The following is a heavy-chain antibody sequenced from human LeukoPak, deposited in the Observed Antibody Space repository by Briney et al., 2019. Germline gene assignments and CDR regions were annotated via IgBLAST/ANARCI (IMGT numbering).Heavy chain of an antibody. V-gene: IGHV3-20*04. Sequence: GGSLRLSCAASGFTFDDYGMSWVRQAPGKGLEWVSGINWNGGSTGYADSVKGRFTISRDNSKNTLYLQMNSLRAEDTAVYYCVKLSYYCSSTSCSHFDYWGQGTLVTVSS. CDR3: VKLSYYCSSTSCSHFDY. CDR2: INWNGGST. CDR1: GFTFDDYG. D-gene: IGHD2-2*01. J-gene: IGHJ4*02.